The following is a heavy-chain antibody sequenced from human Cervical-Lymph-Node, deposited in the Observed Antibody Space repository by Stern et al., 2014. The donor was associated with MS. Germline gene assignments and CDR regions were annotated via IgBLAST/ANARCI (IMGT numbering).Heavy chain of an antibody. V-gene: IGHV4-34*01. CDR3: AREWYCSSTSCQEFDP. CDR1: GGSFSGYY. D-gene: IGHD2-2*01. J-gene: IGHJ5*02. CDR2: INHSGSA. Sequence: QVQLQQWGAGLLKPSETLSLTCAVYGGSFSGYYWSWIRPPPGKGLEWIGEINHSGSANYNPSLKSRVTISVDTSKNQFSLKLSSVPAADTAVYYCAREWYCSSTSCQEFDPWGQGTLVTVSS.